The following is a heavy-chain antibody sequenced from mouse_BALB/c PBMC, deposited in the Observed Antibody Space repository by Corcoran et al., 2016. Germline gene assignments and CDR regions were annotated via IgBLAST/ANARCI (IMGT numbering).Heavy chain of an antibody. CDR1: GYTFTTAG. CDR2: INTHSGVP. D-gene: IGHD3-3*01. CDR3: ARSRDLFDY. V-gene: IGHV9-4*02. Sequence: QIQLVQSGPELKKPGETVRISCKASGYTFTTAGMQWVQKMPGKGLKWIGWINTHSGVPKYAEDFKGRFAFSLETSASTACLQISNLKNEDTATYFCARSRDLFDYWGQGTTLTVSS. J-gene: IGHJ2*01.